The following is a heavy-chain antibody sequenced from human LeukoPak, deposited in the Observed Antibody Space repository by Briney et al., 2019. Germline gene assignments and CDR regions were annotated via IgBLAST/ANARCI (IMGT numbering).Heavy chain of an antibody. Sequence: SQTLSLTCTVSGGSISSGGYYWSWIRQHPGKGLEWIGYIYYSGSTYYNPSLKSRVTISVDTSKTQFSLKLSSVTAADTAVYYCARVNYDILTRPDLINWFDPWGQGTLVTVSS. J-gene: IGHJ5*02. CDR1: GGSISSGGYY. D-gene: IGHD3-9*01. V-gene: IGHV4-31*03. CDR3: ARVNYDILTRPDLINWFDP. CDR2: IYYSGST.